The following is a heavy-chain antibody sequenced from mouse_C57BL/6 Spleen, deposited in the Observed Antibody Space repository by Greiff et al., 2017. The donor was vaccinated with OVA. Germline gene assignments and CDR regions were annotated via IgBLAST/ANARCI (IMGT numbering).Heavy chain of an antibody. Sequence: EVQLVESEGGLVQPGSSMKLSCTASGFTFSDYYMAWVRQVPEKGLEWVANINYDGSSTYYLDSLKSRFNISRDNAKNILYQQMSSLKSEDTATYYCARSNSYYFDYWGQGTTLTVSS. D-gene: IGHD4-1*01. CDR3: ARSNSYYFDY. CDR2: INYDGSST. J-gene: IGHJ2*01. V-gene: IGHV5-16*01. CDR1: GFTFSDYY.